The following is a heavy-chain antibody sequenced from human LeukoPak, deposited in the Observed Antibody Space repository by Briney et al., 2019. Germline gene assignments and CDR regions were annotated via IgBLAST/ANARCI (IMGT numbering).Heavy chain of an antibody. CDR2: IRYDGSNK. Sequence: GGSLRLSCAASGFTFSSYGMHWVRQAPGKGLEWVAFIRYDGSNKYYADSVKGRFTISRDNSKNTLYLQMNSLRAEDTAVYYCAKEPYDFWSGYHFDYWGQGTLVTVSS. J-gene: IGHJ4*02. CDR3: AKEPYDFWSGYHFDY. D-gene: IGHD3-3*01. CDR1: GFTFSSYG. V-gene: IGHV3-30*02.